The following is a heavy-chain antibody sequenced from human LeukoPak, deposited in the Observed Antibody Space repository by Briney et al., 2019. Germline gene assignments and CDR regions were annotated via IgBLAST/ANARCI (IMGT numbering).Heavy chain of an antibody. CDR3: ARGQGGNYYLNYFDY. J-gene: IGHJ4*02. CDR1: GGSFSTYY. CDR2: FYYSGST. Sequence: PSETLSLTCTVTGGSFSTYYWSWIRQPPGKGLEWIGHFYYSGSTNYNPSLKSRVTISVDTSRNQFSLKLTPVTAADTAVYYRARGQGGNYYLNYFDYWGQGALVTVSS. V-gene: IGHV4-59*01. D-gene: IGHD1-26*01.